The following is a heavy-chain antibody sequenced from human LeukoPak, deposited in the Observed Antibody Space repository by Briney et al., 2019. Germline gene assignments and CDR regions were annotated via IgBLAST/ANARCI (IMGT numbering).Heavy chain of an antibody. D-gene: IGHD4-23*01. Sequence: SETLSLTCTVSGGSISSYYWSWIPQPPGKGLEWIGYIYYSGSTNYNPSLKSRVTISVDTSKNQFSLKLSSVTAADTAVYYCARSHGGNSGRSEYYYYYYYMDVWGKGPTVTVSS. V-gene: IGHV4-59*01. CDR2: IYYSGST. CDR1: GGSISSYY. J-gene: IGHJ6*03. CDR3: ARSHGGNSGRSEYYYYYYYMDV.